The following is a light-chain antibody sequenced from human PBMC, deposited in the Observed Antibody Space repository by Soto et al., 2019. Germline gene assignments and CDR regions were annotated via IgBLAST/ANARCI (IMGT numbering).Light chain of an antibody. V-gene: IGKV3-20*01. CDR1: QSVSNNN. Sequence: EIVLTQSPGTLSLSPGERATLSCRASQSVSNNNLVWYQQKPGQAPRLLIYGASSRATGIPDRFSGSGSGTDFTLTISILEPEDFAVYYCQQYGSSSLYTFGQGTKLEIK. CDR2: GAS. J-gene: IGKJ2*01. CDR3: QQYGSSSLYT.